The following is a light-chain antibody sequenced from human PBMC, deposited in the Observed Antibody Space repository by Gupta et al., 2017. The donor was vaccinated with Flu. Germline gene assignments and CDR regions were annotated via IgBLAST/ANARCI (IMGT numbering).Light chain of an antibody. CDR3: QQYNIWPPST. V-gene: IGKV3-15*01. CDR2: GAS. J-gene: IGKJ1*01. CDR1: RSVSSN. Sequence: AILSVSPGERATLSCRASRSVSSNLAWYQQKPGQAPRLLIHGASTRATGIPARFSGSGSETEFTLTISGLQSEDFAVYYCQQYNIWPPSTFGQGTKVEIK.